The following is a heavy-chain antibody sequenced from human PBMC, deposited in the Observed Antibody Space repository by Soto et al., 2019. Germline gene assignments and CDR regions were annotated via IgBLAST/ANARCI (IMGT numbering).Heavy chain of an antibody. D-gene: IGHD2-15*01. Sequence: QVQLQESGPGLVKPSGTLSLTCAVSGGSISSSNWWSWVRQPPGKGLEWIGEIYHSGSTNYNPSPKSRVTKSVDKSKHRCAMKRSSVTAADTAGYYCARQRYSGPPPCAYWGQGTLMTVSS. CDR3: ARQRYSGPPPCAY. CDR1: GGSISSSNW. J-gene: IGHJ4*02. V-gene: IGHV4-4*02. CDR2: IYHSGST.